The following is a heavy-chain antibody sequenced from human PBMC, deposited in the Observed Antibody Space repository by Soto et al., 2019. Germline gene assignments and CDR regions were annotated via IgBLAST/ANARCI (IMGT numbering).Heavy chain of an antibody. J-gene: IGHJ4*02. Sequence: VQLVESGGGLVQPGGSLRLPCAASGFTFSSYSMNWVRQAPGKGLEWLSYISSSISTMHYADSVKGRFTISRDNAKNPLYLPINSLRDEDTAVYYCAREVSDTAVADFDYWGQGTLVTVSS. CDR3: AREVSDTAVADFDY. D-gene: IGHD5-18*01. CDR1: GFTFSSYS. CDR2: ISSSISTM. V-gene: IGHV3-48*02.